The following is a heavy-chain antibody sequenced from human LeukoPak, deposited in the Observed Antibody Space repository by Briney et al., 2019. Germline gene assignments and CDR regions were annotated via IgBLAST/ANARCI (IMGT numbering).Heavy chain of an antibody. J-gene: IGHJ4*02. CDR2: IKQDGSEK. CDR1: GFTFSSAW. V-gene: IGHV3-7*01. Sequence: GGSLRLSCAASGFTFSSAWMSWVRQAPGKRLEWVANIKQDGSEKYYVDSVKGRFTISRDNAKNSLYLQMNSLRAEDTAVYYCASVYYYDSSGFGHYFDYCGQGTLVTVSS. D-gene: IGHD3-22*01. CDR3: ASVYYYDSSGFGHYFDY.